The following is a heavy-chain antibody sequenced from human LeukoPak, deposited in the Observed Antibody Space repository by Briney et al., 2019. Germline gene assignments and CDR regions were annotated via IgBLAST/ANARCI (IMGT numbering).Heavy chain of an antibody. CDR1: GGAISSYY. D-gene: IGHD6-13*01. CDR3: ARRSWYVDY. J-gene: IGHJ4*02. Sequence: SETLSLTCTVSGGAISSYYWSWSRQRPGKGLEWIGYIYYSVSTNYNPSLKSRVTISIDMSKKQFSLKLTSVTAADTAVYYCARRSWYVDYWGQGTLVTVSS. V-gene: IGHV4-59*01. CDR2: IYYSVST.